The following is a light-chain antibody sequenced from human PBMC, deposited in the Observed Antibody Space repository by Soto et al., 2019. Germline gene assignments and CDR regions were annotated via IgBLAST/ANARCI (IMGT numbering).Light chain of an antibody. CDR1: QSVSSY. J-gene: IGKJ5*01. V-gene: IGKV3-20*01. CDR2: DAS. CDR3: QQYGSSPPLT. Sequence: DIMLTQSPATLSLSPVEIATLSCRASQSVSSYLAWYQQKPGQAPRLLIYDASNRATGIPARFSGSGSGTDFTLTISRLEPEDFAVYYCQQYGSSPPLTFGQGTRLEI.